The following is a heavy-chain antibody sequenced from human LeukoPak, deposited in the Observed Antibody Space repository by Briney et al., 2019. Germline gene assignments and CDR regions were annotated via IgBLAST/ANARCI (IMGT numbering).Heavy chain of an antibody. Sequence: GGSLRLSCEASGFIFSNHWMHWVRHTPGKGLVCVSRVSGDGRDTNYVDSVRGGFTISRDNAKNTLYLQKNSLRDEDTAIYYCARVNQLIFGGGTALLDTWGQGALVTVSS. CDR1: GFIFSNHW. V-gene: IGHV3-74*01. CDR3: ARVNQLIFGGGTALLDT. CDR2: VSGDGRDT. D-gene: IGHD2-21*01. J-gene: IGHJ5*02.